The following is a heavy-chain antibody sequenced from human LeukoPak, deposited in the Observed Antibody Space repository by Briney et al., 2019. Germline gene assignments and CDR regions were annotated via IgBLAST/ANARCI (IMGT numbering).Heavy chain of an antibody. Sequence: EASVKVSCKASGYTFTGYYMHWVRQAPGQGLEWMGWINPNSGGTNYAQKFQGRVTMTRDTSISTAYMELSRLRSDDTAVYYCARDQANYYDSSGYYGYMDVWGKGTTVTVSS. V-gene: IGHV1-2*02. D-gene: IGHD3-22*01. CDR3: ARDQANYYDSSGYYGYMDV. J-gene: IGHJ6*03. CDR1: GYTFTGYY. CDR2: INPNSGGT.